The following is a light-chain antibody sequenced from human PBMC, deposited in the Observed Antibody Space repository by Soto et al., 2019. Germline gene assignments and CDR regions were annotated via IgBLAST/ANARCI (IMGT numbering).Light chain of an antibody. V-gene: IGKV3-11*01. J-gene: IGKJ5*01. CDR3: QQRSNWIT. Sequence: EVVWTQSPATLYLSPGERATLSCRASQSVSSYLAWYQQKPGHAPRLLIYDAANRATGIPARFSGSGSGTDFTLTISSLEPEEFAVSYCQQRSNWITFGQGTRLEIK. CDR2: DAA. CDR1: QSVSSY.